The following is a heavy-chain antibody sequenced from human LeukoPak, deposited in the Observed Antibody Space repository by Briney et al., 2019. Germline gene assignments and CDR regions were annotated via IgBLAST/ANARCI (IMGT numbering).Heavy chain of an antibody. Sequence: ASVKVSCKASGYTFTSYAMNWVRQAPGQGPEWMGWINTNTGNPTYAQGFTGRFVFSLDTSVSTAYLQISSLKAEDTAVYYCARDQYGSGSYDAFDIWGQGTMVTVSS. D-gene: IGHD3-10*01. J-gene: IGHJ3*02. CDR3: ARDQYGSGSYDAFDI. CDR1: GYTFTSYA. V-gene: IGHV7-4-1*02. CDR2: INTNTGNP.